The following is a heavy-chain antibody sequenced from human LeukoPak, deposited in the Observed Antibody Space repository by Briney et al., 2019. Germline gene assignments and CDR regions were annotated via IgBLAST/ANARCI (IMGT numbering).Heavy chain of an antibody. J-gene: IGHJ4*02. D-gene: IGHD6-13*01. CDR2: IYSGGST. Sequence: GGSLRLSCAASGFTVSSNYMSWVRQAPGKGLEWVSVIYSGGSTYYADSVKGRFTISRHNSKNTLYLQMNSLRAEDTAVYYCARSGLYRSSWFFDYWGQGTLVTVSS. CDR3: ARSGLYRSSWFFDY. CDR1: GFTVSSNY. V-gene: IGHV3-53*04.